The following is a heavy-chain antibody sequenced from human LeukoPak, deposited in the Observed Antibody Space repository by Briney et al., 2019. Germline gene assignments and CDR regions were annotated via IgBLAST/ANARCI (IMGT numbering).Heavy chain of an antibody. V-gene: IGHV4-61*01. CDR3: ARSSEGRYYYDSSGFSYYYYYMDV. CDR1: GGSITSGSYY. Sequence: SQTLSLTCTVSGGSITSGSYYWSWIRQPPGTGLEWIGFIYYSGNTNYNPSLKSRVTISVDTSKNQFSLKLSSVTAADTAVYYCARSSEGRYYYDSSGFSYYYYYMDVWGKGTTVTISS. J-gene: IGHJ6*03. CDR2: IYYSGNT. D-gene: IGHD3-22*01.